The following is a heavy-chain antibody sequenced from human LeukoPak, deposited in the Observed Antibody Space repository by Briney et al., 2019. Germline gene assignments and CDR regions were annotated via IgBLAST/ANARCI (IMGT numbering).Heavy chain of an antibody. CDR1: GYTFTGYY. J-gene: IGHJ6*03. V-gene: IGHV1-2*02. D-gene: IGHD3-22*01. CDR2: INPNSGGT. Sequence: ASVKVSCKASGYTFTGYYMHWVRQAPGQGLEWMGWINPNSGGTNYAQKFQGRVTMTRDTSISTAYMELSRLRSDDTAVYYCARDPYQYYDSWGYMDVWGKGTTVTVSS. CDR3: ARDPYQYYDSWGYMDV.